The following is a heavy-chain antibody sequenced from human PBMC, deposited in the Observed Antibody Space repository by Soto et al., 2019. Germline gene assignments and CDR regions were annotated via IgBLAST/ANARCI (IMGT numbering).Heavy chain of an antibody. CDR1: GFPFSNAW. V-gene: IGHV3-15*05. D-gene: IGHD5-18*01. Sequence: LSCAASGFPFSNAWMSWVRQAPGKGLEWVGRIKSKTDGGTTDYAAPVKGRFTISRDKSKSTLYLQMNSLRAEDTAVYYCARNSRFDTPMVYWGQGTLVTVSS. CDR2: IKSKTDGGTT. J-gene: IGHJ4*02. CDR3: ARNSRFDTPMVY.